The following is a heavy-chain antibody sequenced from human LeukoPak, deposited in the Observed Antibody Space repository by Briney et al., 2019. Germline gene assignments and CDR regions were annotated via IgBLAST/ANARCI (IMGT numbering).Heavy chain of an antibody. CDR3: AREPYSDAFDI. V-gene: IGHV1-46*01. CDR2: INPSGGST. CDR1: GYTFTSYY. J-gene: IGHJ3*02. D-gene: IGHD1-1*01. Sequence: GASVKVSRKASGYTFTSYYMHWVRQAPGQGLEWMGIINPSGGSTSYAQKFQGRVTMTRDTSTSTVYMELSSLRSEDTAVYYCAREPYSDAFDIWGQGTMVTVSS.